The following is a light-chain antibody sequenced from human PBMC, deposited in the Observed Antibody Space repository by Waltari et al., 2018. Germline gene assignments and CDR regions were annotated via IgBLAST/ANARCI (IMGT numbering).Light chain of an antibody. J-gene: IGLJ1*01. V-gene: IGLV1-47*01. CDR1: NSNIGRTS. CDR2: RDN. Sequence: QSVLTQPPSTSGTPGQPVTISCSGTNSNIGRTSLFCSQQLPGTAPKLLIYRDNQRPSGVPDRFSASKSGTSAALAIRGLRSEDEADYYCAAWDDSLSVTYVFGSGTRVTV. CDR3: AAWDDSLSVTYV.